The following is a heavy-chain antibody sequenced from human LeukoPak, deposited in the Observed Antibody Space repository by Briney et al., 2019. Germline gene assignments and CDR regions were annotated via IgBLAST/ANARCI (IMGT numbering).Heavy chain of an antibody. V-gene: IGHV4-4*07. CDR3: ARGQYHLLYWYFDL. D-gene: IGHD2-2*01. CDR2: IYSSGST. Sequence: PSETLSLTCTVSGGSISSYYWSWIRHPAGKGLEWIGRIYSSGSTNYNPSLKSRVTMSVDTSKNQFSLKLSSVTAADTAVYYCARGQYHLLYWYFDLWGRGTLVTVSS. J-gene: IGHJ2*01. CDR1: GGSISSYY.